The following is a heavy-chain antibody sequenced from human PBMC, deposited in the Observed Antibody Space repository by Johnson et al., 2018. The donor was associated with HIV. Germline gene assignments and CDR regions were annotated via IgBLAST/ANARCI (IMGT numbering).Heavy chain of an antibody. D-gene: IGHD2-21*01. Sequence: VQLVESGGGVVQPGRSLRLSCAASGFTFSSYAMHWVRQAPGKGLEWVAVISYDGSNKYYADSVNGRFTISRDNSKNTLYLQMNSLRAEDTAVYYCARVGQVVWDAFDIWGQGTMVTVSS. CDR1: GFTFSSYA. CDR2: ISYDGSNK. J-gene: IGHJ3*02. CDR3: ARVGQVVWDAFDI. V-gene: IGHV3-30*14.